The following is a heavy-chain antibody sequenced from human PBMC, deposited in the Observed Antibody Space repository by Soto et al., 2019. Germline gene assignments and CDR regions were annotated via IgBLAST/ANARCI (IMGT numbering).Heavy chain of an antibody. V-gene: IGHV1-69*13. J-gene: IGHJ4*02. Sequence: SEKVSCKASGGTFSSYAISWVRQAPGQGLEWMGGIIPIFGTANYAQKFQGRVTITADESTSTAYMELSSLRSEDTAVYYCASGYYDSSGYRSIDYWGQGTLVTVS. CDR1: GGTFSSYA. CDR3: ASGYYDSSGYRSIDY. CDR2: IIPIFGTA. D-gene: IGHD3-22*01.